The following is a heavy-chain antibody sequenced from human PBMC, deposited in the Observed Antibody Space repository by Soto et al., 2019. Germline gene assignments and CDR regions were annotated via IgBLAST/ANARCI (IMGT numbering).Heavy chain of an antibody. CDR1: GFTFTSSA. CDR2: IVVGSGNT. J-gene: IGHJ6*02. V-gene: IGHV1-58*01. CDR3: AAGPLDYDFWSGYYGSGMDV. Sequence: SCKASGFTFTSSAVQWVRQARGQRLEWIGWIVVGSGNTNYAQKFQERVTITRDMSTSTAYMELSSLRSEDTAVYHCAAGPLDYDFWSGYYGSGMDVWGQGTTVTVSS. D-gene: IGHD3-3*01.